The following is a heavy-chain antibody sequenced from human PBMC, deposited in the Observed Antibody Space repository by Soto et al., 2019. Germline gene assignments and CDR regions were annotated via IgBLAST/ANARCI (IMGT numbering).Heavy chain of an antibody. V-gene: IGHV3-30-3*01. D-gene: IGHD5-18*01. CDR3: ARDGAAYSYGYNAPDY. CDR2: ISYDGSNK. Sequence: GGSLRLSCAASGFTFSTYAMHWVRQAPGKGLYWVALISYDGSNKYYADSVKGRFTISGDNSENTLYLQMNSLRTEDTAVYYCARDGAAYSYGYNAPDYWGQGTLVTVSS. J-gene: IGHJ4*02. CDR1: GFTFSTYA.